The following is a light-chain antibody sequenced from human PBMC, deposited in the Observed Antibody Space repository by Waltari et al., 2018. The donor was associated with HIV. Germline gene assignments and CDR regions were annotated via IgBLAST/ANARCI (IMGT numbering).Light chain of an antibody. CDR2: DVS. CDR3: CSDAGSYTYV. CDR1: SSDVGGYNY. J-gene: IGLJ1*01. Sequence: QSALTQPRSVSGSPGQSVTISCTGPSSDVGGYNYVSWYQQHPGKAPKVRIYDVSKRPSGVPDRFSGSKSGNTASLTISGLQAEDEADYYCCSDAGSYTYVFGTGTKVTVL. V-gene: IGLV2-11*01.